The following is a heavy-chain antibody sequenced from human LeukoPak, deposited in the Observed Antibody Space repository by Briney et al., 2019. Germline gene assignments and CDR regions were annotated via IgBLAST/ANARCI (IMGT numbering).Heavy chain of an antibody. J-gene: IGHJ4*02. CDR1: GFTFSGSA. CDR3: TRRPYYYDSSGYYPGY. V-gene: IGHV3-73*01. Sequence: GGSLRLSCAASGFTFSGSAMHWVRQASGKGLEWVGRIRSKANSYATAYAASVKGRFTISRDDSKNTAYLQMNRLKTEDTAVYYCTRRPYYYDSSGYYPGYWGQGTLVTVYS. D-gene: IGHD3-22*01. CDR2: IRSKANSYAT.